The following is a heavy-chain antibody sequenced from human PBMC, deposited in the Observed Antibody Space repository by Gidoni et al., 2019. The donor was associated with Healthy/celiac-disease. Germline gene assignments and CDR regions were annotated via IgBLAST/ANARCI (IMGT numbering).Heavy chain of an antibody. D-gene: IGHD3-9*01. CDR3: TTDPRGERYFDWLPYCMDV. V-gene: IGHV3-15*01. Sequence: EVQLVGSGVRLVKPGGSLRLSCAASGFTFGNAWIRWARQAPGKGLEWVGRIKSKTDGGTIDYAAPVKGRFTISRDDSNNTLYLQMNSLKTEDTAVYYCTTDPRGERYFDWLPYCMDVWGQGTTVTVSS. CDR1: GFTFGNAW. J-gene: IGHJ6*02. CDR2: IKSKTDGGTI.